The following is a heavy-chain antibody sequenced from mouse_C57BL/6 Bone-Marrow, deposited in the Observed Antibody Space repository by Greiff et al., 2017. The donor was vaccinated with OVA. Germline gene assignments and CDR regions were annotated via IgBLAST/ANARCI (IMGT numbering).Heavy chain of an antibody. CDR1: GFTFSDYG. J-gene: IGHJ4*01. V-gene: IGHV5-17*01. D-gene: IGHD2-12*01. CDR3: TRRLLLPYDANDY. Sequence: EVQLVESGGGLVKPGGSLKLSCAASGFTFSDYGMHWVRQAPEKGLEWVAYISSGSSTIYYADTVKGRFTISRDNAKNTLFLLRTSQSAEDTAMYYCTRRLLLPYDANDYWFQGTAVTVTA. CDR2: ISSGSSTI.